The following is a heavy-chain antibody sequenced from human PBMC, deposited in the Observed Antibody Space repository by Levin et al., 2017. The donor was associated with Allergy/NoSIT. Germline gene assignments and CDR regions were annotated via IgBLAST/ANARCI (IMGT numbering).Heavy chain of an antibody. CDR2: ISYDGSNK. D-gene: IGHD3-10*01. Sequence: GGSLRLSCAASGFTFSSYGMHWVRQAPGKGLEWVAVISYDGSNKYYADSVKGRFTISRDNSKNTLYLQMNSLRAEDTAVYYCAKDSVWFGELSGVDYWGQGTLVTVSS. CDR3: AKDSVWFGELSGVDY. CDR1: GFTFSSYG. V-gene: IGHV3-30*18. J-gene: IGHJ4*02.